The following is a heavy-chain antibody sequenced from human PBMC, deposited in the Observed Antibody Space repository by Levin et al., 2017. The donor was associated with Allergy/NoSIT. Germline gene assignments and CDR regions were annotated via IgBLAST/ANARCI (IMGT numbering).Heavy chain of an antibody. CDR1: GFSLRRSW. D-gene: IGHD2-2*03. CDR3: GRDMDYSVDY. J-gene: IGHJ4*02. Sequence: GESLKISCAVSGFSLRRSWMHWVRQAPGKGLVWVSRINSDGSSTNYADSVKGRFTTSRDNAKNTLYLQMNSLRAEDTAVYYCGRDMDYSVDYWGQGTLVTVSS. V-gene: IGHV3-74*01. CDR2: INSDGSST.